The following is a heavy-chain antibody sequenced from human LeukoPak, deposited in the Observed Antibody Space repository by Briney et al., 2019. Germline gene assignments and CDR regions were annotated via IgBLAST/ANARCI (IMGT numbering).Heavy chain of an antibody. D-gene: IGHD3-16*02. J-gene: IGHJ3*01. V-gene: IGHV4-59*01. CDR2: IYYHGNT. CDR1: GGSINTYF. Sequence: SETLSLTCTVSGGSINTYFWNWIRQSPGKGLEWIGYIYYHGNTNYNPSLKSRVIISLVTSRTQFSLQLNSVTAADTAVYYCARGRNVWGGYRDDAFDVWGQGTRVTVSS. CDR3: ARGRNVWGGYRDDAFDV.